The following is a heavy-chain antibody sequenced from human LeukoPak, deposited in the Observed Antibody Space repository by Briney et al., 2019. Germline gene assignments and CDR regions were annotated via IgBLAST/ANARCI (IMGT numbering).Heavy chain of an antibody. CDR1: GGSISSYY. V-gene: IGHV4-59*01. CDR3: ARVSPGATLNHFDY. CDR2: IYYSGST. D-gene: IGHD1-26*01. Sequence: SETLTLTCTVSGGSISSYYWSWIRQPPGKGLEWIGYIYYSGSTNYNPSLKSRVTISVDTSKTQFSLKLSSVTAADTAVYYCARVSPGATLNHFDYWGQGTLVTVSS. J-gene: IGHJ4*02.